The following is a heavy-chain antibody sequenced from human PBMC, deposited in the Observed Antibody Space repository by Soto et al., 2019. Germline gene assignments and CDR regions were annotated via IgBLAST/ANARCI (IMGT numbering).Heavy chain of an antibody. Sequence: EVQLLESGGGLVQPGGSLRLSCAASGFTFSSYAMSWVRQAPGKGLEWVSAISGSGGSTYYADSVKGRFTISRDNSKNTLYRQMNSLRADDTAVYYCANRGGYDCLSQSDYWGQGTLVTVSS. CDR2: ISGSGGST. D-gene: IGHD5-12*01. J-gene: IGHJ4*02. CDR3: ANRGGYDCLSQSDY. CDR1: GFTFSSYA. V-gene: IGHV3-23*01.